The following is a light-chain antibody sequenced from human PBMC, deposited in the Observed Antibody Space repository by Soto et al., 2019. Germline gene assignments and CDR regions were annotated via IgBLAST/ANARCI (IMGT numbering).Light chain of an antibody. CDR1: QSVSSNY. CDR2: GAS. V-gene: IGKV3-20*01. CDR3: QQYGTSPYT. Sequence: EIVLTQSPGTLSLSPGDRVTLSCRASQSVSSNYVAWYQQNPGQAPRLLINGASSRATGIPDRFSGSGSGTDFTLTISSLEPEDFAVYYCQQYGTSPYTFGQGTKLEIK. J-gene: IGKJ2*01.